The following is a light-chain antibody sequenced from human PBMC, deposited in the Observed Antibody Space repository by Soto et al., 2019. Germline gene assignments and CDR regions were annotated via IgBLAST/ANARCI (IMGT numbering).Light chain of an antibody. V-gene: IGLV2-14*01. Sequence: LTQPASVSGSRGQSIIISCVGRNTDVGQDKSVSWYQQGPGKAPKLLIFEVTNRPSGVSNRFSGSRSGNTASLTISGLQPDDEGDYFCISYTDTDTLVFGTGTKVTVL. CDR1: NTDVGQDKS. CDR2: EVT. J-gene: IGLJ1*01. CDR3: ISYTDTDTLV.